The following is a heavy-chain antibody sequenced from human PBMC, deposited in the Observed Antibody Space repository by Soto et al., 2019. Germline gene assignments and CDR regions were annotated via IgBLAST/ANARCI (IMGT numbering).Heavy chain of an antibody. J-gene: IGHJ5*02. D-gene: IGHD6-13*01. Sequence: ASVKVSCKASGYTFTSYGISWVRQAPGQGLEWMGWLSAYNGNTNYAQKLQGRVTMTTDTSTSTADMELRSLGSDDTAVYYCASDYRGRRIAAEWFDPGGQGTLVTVSS. CDR3: ASDYRGRRIAAEWFDP. V-gene: IGHV1-18*04. CDR2: LSAYNGNT. CDR1: GYTFTSYG.